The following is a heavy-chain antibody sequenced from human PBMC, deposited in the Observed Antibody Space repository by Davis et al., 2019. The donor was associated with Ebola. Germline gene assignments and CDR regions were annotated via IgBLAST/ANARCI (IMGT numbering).Heavy chain of an antibody. Sequence: GGSLRLSCAAPGFTFSGSAMPWVRQASGKGLEWVGRIRSKANSYATAYAASVKGRFTISRDDSKNTAYMQMNRQKTEDTAVYYCTGTTVGGDYWGQGNLVTVSS. J-gene: IGHJ4*02. V-gene: IGHV3-73*01. CDR3: TGTTVGGDY. CDR1: GFTFSGSA. D-gene: IGHD4-11*01. CDR2: IRSKANSYAT.